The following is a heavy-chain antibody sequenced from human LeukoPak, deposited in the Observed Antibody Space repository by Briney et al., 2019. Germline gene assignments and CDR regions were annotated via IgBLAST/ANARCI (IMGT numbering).Heavy chain of an antibody. V-gene: IGHV3-23*01. Sequence: PGGSLRLSCPVSGFTFSSNAMRCVRQAPGKGLEWVSAISGSGGSTYYADSVKGRFTISRDNSKNPLYLQMNIRRAEDTVVYYCAEPRVYYDILTGYYRPYYVDYWGKGTLVTVSS. CDR2: ISGSGGST. CDR3: AEPRVYYDILTGYYRPYYVDY. D-gene: IGHD3-9*01. CDR1: GFTFSSNA. J-gene: IGHJ4*02.